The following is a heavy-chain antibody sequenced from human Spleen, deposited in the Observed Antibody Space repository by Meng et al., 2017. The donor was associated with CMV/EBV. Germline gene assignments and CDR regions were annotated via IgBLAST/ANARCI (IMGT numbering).Heavy chain of an antibody. CDR1: GFTFSSYA. Sequence: GESLKISCAASGFTFSSYAMHWVRQAPGKGLEWVAVISYDGSNKYYADSVKGRFTISRDNSKNTLYLQMNSLRAEDTAVYYCARAIHDYGDEYGYWGQGTLVTVSS. J-gene: IGHJ4*02. D-gene: IGHD4-17*01. CDR2: ISYDGSNK. V-gene: IGHV3-30*14. CDR3: ARAIHDYGDEYGY.